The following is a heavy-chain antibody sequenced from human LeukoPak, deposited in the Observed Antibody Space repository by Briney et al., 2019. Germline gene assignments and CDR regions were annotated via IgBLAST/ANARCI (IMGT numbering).Heavy chain of an antibody. D-gene: IGHD4-23*01. V-gene: IGHV5-51*01. J-gene: IGHJ3*02. Sequence: RGESLKISGKGSGYSFTSYWIGWVRQMPGKGLEWMGIIYPGDSDTRYSPSFQGQVTISADKSISTAYLQWSSLKASDTAMYYCARLPRVETQGAFDIWGQGTMVTVSS. CDR3: ARLPRVETQGAFDI. CDR2: IYPGDSDT. CDR1: GYSFTSYW.